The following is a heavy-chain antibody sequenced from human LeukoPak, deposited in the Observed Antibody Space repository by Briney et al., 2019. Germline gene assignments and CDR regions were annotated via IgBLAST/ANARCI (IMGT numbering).Heavy chain of an antibody. J-gene: IGHJ4*02. CDR2: VYHGGTT. CDR1: GGSISSRDYS. CDR3: ARQRGHIVGATYDY. Sequence: LSLTCAVSGGSISSRDYSWSWIRLPPGKGLEWIGSVYHGGTTYYNPSLKSRVTLSVDTSKNQFFLKMTSMTAADTAVYYCARQRGHIVGATYDYWGQGTLVTVSS. D-gene: IGHD1-26*01. V-gene: IGHV4-30-2*01.